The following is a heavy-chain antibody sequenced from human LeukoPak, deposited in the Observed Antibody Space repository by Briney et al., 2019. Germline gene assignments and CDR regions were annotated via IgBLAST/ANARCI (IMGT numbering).Heavy chain of an antibody. V-gene: IGHV3-23*01. CDR2: ISGSGGST. J-gene: IGHJ4*02. CDR3: AKELTVTTRKGPFDY. D-gene: IGHD4-17*01. Sequence: GGSLRLSCAASGFTFSSYAMSRVRQAPGKGLEWVSAISGSGGSTYYVDSVKGRFTISRDNSKNTLYLQMNSLRAEDTAVYYCAKELTVTTRKGPFDYWGQGTLVTVSS. CDR1: GFTFSSYA.